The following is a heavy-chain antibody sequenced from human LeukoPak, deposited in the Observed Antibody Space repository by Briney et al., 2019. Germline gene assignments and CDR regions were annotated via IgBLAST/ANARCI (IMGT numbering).Heavy chain of an antibody. CDR1: GYTFTSLA. V-gene: IGHV1-18*01. D-gene: IGHD6-19*01. CDR3: ARSEVSKSVAGVDY. Sequence: ASAKVSSKASGYTFTSLAISWGRQAPGLGLEWMGWISAYNGNTNYAYKLQGRVTMTTDPSTSTAYTELRRWRSDAPAGNYCARSEVSKSVAGVDYWGQGTLVTVSS. J-gene: IGHJ4*02. CDR2: ISAYNGNT.